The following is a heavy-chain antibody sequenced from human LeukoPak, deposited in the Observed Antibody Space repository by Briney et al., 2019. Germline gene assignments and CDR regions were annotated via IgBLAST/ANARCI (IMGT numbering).Heavy chain of an antibody. CDR3: ARDSGYYYDSSGD. D-gene: IGHD3-22*01. Sequence: GGSLRLSCAASGFTFSSYSRNWVRQAPGKGLEWVSYISSSSTIYYADSVKGRFTISRDNAKNSLYLQMNSLRAEDTAVYYCARDSGYYYDSSGDWGQGTLVTVSS. J-gene: IGHJ4*02. V-gene: IGHV3-48*01. CDR1: GFTFSSYS. CDR2: ISSSSTI.